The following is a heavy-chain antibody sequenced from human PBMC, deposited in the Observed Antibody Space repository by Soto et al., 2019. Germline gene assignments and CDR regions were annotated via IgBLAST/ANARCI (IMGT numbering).Heavy chain of an antibody. D-gene: IGHD3-10*01. CDR2: INHSGST. J-gene: IGHJ6*02. CDR1: GGSISSGDYY. CDR3: ARVLLWFGESYYYYYYGMDV. Sequence: TSETLSLTCTVSGGSISSGDYYWSWIRQPPGTGLEWIGEINHSGSTNYNPSLQSRVTISVDTSKNQFSLKLSSVTAADTAVYYCARVLLWFGESYYYYYYGMDVWGQGTTVTVSS. V-gene: IGHV4-39*07.